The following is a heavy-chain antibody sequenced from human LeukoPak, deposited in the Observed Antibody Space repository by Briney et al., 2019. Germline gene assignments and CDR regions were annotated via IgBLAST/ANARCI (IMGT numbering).Heavy chain of an antibody. Sequence: GGSLRLSCAASGFTFSSYSINWVRQAPGKGLEWVSSISSSSSYIYYADSVKGRFTISRDNAKNSLYLQMNSLRAEDTAVYYCARSVTAAGSKSGLFDYWGQGTLVTLSS. V-gene: IGHV3-21*01. CDR1: GFTFSSYS. CDR2: ISSSSSYI. J-gene: IGHJ4*02. D-gene: IGHD6-13*01. CDR3: ARSVTAAGSKSGLFDY.